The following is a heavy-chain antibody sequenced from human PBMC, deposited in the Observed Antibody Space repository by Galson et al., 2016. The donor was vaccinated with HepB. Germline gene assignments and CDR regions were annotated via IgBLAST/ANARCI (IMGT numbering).Heavy chain of an antibody. CDR1: AGTFRNYA. D-gene: IGHD3-9*01. J-gene: IGHJ6*02. V-gene: IGHV1-69*13. CDR2: IIPVFGTP. CDR3: ARSPRTELVMDADEAPYYGMDV. Sequence: SVKVSCKASAGTFRNYAFSWVRQAPGQGLEWMGGIIPVFGTPGYAQRFRGRVIITADESRSTVYMEMSSLSSDDTAVYYCARSPRTELVMDADEAPYYGMDVWGRGTTVTVS.